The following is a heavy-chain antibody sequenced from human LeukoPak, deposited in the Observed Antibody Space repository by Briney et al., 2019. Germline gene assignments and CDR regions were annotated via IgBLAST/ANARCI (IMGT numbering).Heavy chain of an antibody. CDR3: ARRDYYGSGIDWFDP. Sequence: SETLSLTCTVSGGSISSSSYYWGWIRQPRGKGLEWVGSIYYSGSTYYNPSLKSRVTISVDTSKNQLSLKLSSVTAADTDVYSCARRDYYGSGIDWFDPWGQGTLVTVSS. V-gene: IGHV4-39*01. CDR1: GGSISSSSYY. D-gene: IGHD3-10*01. J-gene: IGHJ5*02. CDR2: IYYSGST.